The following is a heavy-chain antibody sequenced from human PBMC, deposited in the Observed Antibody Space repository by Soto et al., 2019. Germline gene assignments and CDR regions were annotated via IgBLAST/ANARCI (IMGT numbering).Heavy chain of an antibody. CDR2: ISYDGSNK. J-gene: IGHJ5*02. CDR1: GFTFSSYA. CDR3: ARPLPLGYCSGGSCYLAGWFDP. D-gene: IGHD2-15*01. V-gene: IGHV3-30-3*01. Sequence: QVQLVESGGGVVQPGRSLRLSCAASGFTFSSYAMHWVRQAPGKGLEWVAVISYDGSNKYYADSVKGRFTISRDNSKNTLYLQRNSLRAEDTAVYYCARPLPLGYCSGGSCYLAGWFDPWGQGTLVTVSS.